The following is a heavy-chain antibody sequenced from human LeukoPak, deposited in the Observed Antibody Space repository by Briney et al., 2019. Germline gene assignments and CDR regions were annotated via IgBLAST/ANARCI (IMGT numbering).Heavy chain of an antibody. D-gene: IGHD2-15*01. CDR2: INHSGST. CDR3: ARGPHFGNCSGGSCYSSNWFDP. CDR1: GGSFSGYY. Sequence: SETLCLTCAVYGGSFSGYYWSWIRQPPGKGLEWIGEINHSGSTNYNPSLKSRVTISVDTSKNQFSLKLSSVTAADTAVYYCARGPHFGNCSGGSCYSSNWFDPWGQGTLVTVSS. J-gene: IGHJ5*02. V-gene: IGHV4-34*01.